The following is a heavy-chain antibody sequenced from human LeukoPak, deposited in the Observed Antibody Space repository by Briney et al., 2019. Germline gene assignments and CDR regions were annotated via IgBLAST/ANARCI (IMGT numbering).Heavy chain of an antibody. CDR3: ARHEYSGSYYGLSWFDS. CDR1: GGSITSSGYY. D-gene: IGHD1-26*01. CDR2: VYYSGST. J-gene: IGHJ5*01. Sequence: SETLSLTCTVSGGSITSSGYYWRWLRQPPGKGLEWIASVYYSGSTYYNPSLKSRVPISVDTSKNQLSLKLSSLTVADTAVYYCARHEYSGSYYGLSWFDSWGQGTLVTVSS. V-gene: IGHV4-39*01.